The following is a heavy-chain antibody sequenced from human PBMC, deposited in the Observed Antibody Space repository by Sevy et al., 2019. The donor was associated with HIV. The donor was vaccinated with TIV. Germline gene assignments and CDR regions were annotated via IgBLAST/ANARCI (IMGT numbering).Heavy chain of an antibody. Sequence: ATVKVSCKTSGYTFTPYYMHWVRQAPGQGLEWMGWINPNSDGTNYAQKFQGRVTMTSDASISTAYMELSRLRSDDTAVYYCARDPLIFGSGPPDYWGQGTLVTVSS. CDR1: GYTFTPYY. D-gene: IGHD2-15*01. CDR2: INPNSDGT. J-gene: IGHJ4*02. V-gene: IGHV1-2*02. CDR3: ARDPLIFGSGPPDY.